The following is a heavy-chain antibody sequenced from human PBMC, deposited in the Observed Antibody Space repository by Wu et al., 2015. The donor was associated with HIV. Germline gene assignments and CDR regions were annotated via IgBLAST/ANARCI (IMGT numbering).Heavy chain of an antibody. CDR1: GYTFTGYY. V-gene: IGHV1-2*02. Sequence: QVQLVQSGAEVKKPGASVKVSCKASGYTFTGYYMHWVRQAPGQGLEWMGWINPNSGGTNYAQKFQGRVTMTRDTSISTAYMELSRLRSDDTAVYYCARDYKRSSSHLVPVGYWGQGTLVTVSS. J-gene: IGHJ4*02. D-gene: IGHD6-13*01. CDR2: INPNSGGT. CDR3: ARDYKRSSSHLVPVGY.